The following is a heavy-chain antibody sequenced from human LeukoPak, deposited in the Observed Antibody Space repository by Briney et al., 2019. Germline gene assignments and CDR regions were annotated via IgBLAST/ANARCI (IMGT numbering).Heavy chain of an antibody. CDR2: INHSGST. V-gene: IGHV4-34*01. CDR3: AKTIGYSYGYSDY. J-gene: IGHJ4*02. D-gene: IGHD5-18*01. Sequence: SETLSLTRALYGGSFSGYYWSWIRHPPGKGLEWHGEINHSGSTNYNPSLKSRVTISVDTSKNQFSLKLSSVTAADTAVYYWAKTIGYSYGYSDYWGQGTLVTVSS. CDR1: GGSFSGYY.